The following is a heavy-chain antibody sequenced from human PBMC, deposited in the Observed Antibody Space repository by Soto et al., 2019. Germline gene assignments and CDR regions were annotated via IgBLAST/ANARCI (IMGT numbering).Heavy chain of an antibody. CDR2: IYYTGST. J-gene: IGHJ4*02. CDR3: ANYPTTVTSDY. V-gene: IGHV4-59*01. D-gene: IGHD4-17*01. CDR1: GGSISGSF. Sequence: SETLSLTCTVSGGSISGSFWSWIRQSPGKGLEFIGYIYYTGSTNSNPSLNGRASISFDTSKNQISLKLWSVTAADTAVYYCANYPTTVTSDYWGQGTLVTVSS.